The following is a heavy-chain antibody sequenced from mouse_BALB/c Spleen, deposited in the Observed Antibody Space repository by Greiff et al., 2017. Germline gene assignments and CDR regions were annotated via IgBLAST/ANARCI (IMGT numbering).Heavy chain of an antibody. CDR3: AKTARATRGFAY. CDR2: ISYDGSN. Sequence: ESGPGLVKPSQSLSLTCSVTGYSITSGYYWNWIRQFPGNKLEWMGYISYDGSNNYNPSLKNRISITRDTSKNQFFLKFNSVTTEDTATYYCAKTARATRGFAYWGQGTLVTVSA. CDR1: GYSITSGYY. D-gene: IGHD3-2*01. J-gene: IGHJ3*01. V-gene: IGHV3-6*02.